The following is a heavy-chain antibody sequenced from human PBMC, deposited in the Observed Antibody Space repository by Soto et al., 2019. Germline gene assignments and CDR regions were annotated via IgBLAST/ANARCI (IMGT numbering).Heavy chain of an antibody. D-gene: IGHD3-10*01. CDR2: FHSSGAT. Sequence: QVQLQESGPGLVKPSQTLSLTCTVSGGSISSADYYWSWIRQPPGKGLEWIGYFHSSGATYKDPSLKSRVTISVDTSKNQISLKLDSVTAADTAVYYCASIWFGDFVYWGHGTLVTVSS. CDR1: GGSISSADYY. CDR3: ASIWFGDFVY. J-gene: IGHJ4*01. V-gene: IGHV4-30-4*01.